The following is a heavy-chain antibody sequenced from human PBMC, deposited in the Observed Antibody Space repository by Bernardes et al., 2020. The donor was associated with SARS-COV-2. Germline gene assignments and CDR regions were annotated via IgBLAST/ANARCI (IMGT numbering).Heavy chain of an antibody. J-gene: IGHJ3*02. CDR2: ICCSDDIT. Sequence: GGYLRLSCSASGFTFNNYAMSWVRQGPRKGLEWVSSICCSDDITYYAAPVKGRFTISRDNSRNTPYLQMDSLTAEDAAVYYCAKDSFRGGNYFPRNAFDIWGQGTLVSVSS. CDR3: AKDSFRGGNYFPRNAFDI. D-gene: IGHD1-26*01. V-gene: IGHV3-23*01. CDR1: GFTFNNYA.